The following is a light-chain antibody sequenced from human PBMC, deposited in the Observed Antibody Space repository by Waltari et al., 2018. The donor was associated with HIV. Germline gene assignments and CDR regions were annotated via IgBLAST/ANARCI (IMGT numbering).Light chain of an antibody. V-gene: IGKV3-20*01. Sequence: EIVLTQSPGTLSLSPGERGTLFCRASQSISRSDLAWYQQTPGQAPRLLIYGASSRATDIPDRFTGSGSGTDFTLTISRLEPEDFVIYYCQQYGTSPWTFGQGTKVEIK. J-gene: IGKJ1*01. CDR2: GAS. CDR1: QSISRSD. CDR3: QQYGTSPWT.